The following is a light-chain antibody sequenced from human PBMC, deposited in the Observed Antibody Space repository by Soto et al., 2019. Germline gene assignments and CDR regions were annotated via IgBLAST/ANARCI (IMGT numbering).Light chain of an antibody. CDR1: RSNIGAGYD. J-gene: IGLJ1*01. CDR2: DNS. V-gene: IGLV1-40*01. CDR3: QSYDNSLSGSYV. Sequence: QSVLTQPPSVSGAPGQRVTISCTGSRSNIGAGYDVHWYQQLPGTAPKLLIYDNSNRPSGVPDRFSGSKSGTSASLAITGLQAEDEADYYCQSYDNSLSGSYVFGTGTKLTVL.